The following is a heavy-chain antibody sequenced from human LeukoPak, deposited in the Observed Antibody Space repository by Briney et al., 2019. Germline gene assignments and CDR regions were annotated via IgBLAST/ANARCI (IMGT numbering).Heavy chain of an antibody. V-gene: IGHV1-8*01. CDR2: MNPSSGNT. J-gene: IGHJ4*02. D-gene: IGHD6-13*01. CDR1: GYTFTSYD. CDR3: ASIAAAGPGDDFDY. Sequence: GASVKVSCKASGYTFTSYDINWVRQATGQGLEWMGWMNPSSGNTGYAQKFQGRVTMTRNTSISTAYMELSSLRSEDTAVYYCASIAAAGPGDDFDYWGQGTLVTVSS.